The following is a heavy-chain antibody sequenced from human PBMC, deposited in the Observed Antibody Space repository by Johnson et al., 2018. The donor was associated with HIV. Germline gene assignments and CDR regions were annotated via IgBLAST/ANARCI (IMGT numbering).Heavy chain of an antibody. CDR3: ARDREWELLFGAFDI. Sequence: QVQLVESGGGLVQPGGSLRLSCGGTGFTFSSYAMHWVRQAPGKGLEWVAVLSYDGGDKYYADSVKGRFTISRDNSNNTLYLQMDSLRIEDTAIYYCARDREWELLFGAFDIWGQGTMVTVSS. D-gene: IGHD1-26*01. J-gene: IGHJ3*02. CDR1: GFTFSSYA. CDR2: LSYDGGDK. V-gene: IGHV3-30*04.